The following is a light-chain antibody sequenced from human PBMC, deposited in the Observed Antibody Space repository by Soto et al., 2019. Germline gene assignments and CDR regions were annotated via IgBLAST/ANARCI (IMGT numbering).Light chain of an antibody. V-gene: IGKV3-20*01. CDR3: QQYGSSPST. J-gene: IGKJ3*01. CDR1: QSVSSSY. Sequence: EIVLTQSPGTLSLSPGERATLSCRASQSVSSSYLAWYQQKPGQAPRILIYGASSRATGIPDRFSGSGSGTDFTLTISRLEPEDFEVYYCQQYGSSPSTFGPGTKVDIK. CDR2: GAS.